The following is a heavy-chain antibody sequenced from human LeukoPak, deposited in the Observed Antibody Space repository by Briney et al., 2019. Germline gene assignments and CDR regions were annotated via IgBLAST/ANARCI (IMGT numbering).Heavy chain of an antibody. CDR2: ISISSSYI. J-gene: IGHJ6*02. CDR1: GFTFSSYS. D-gene: IGHD6-13*01. Sequence: GGSLRLSCAASGFTFSSYSMNWVRQAPGKGLEWVSSISISSSYIYYADSVKGRFTISRDNAKNSLYLQMNSLRAEDTAVYYCARVPGRYSSSWYGPEDWTVWGQGTTVTVSS. CDR3: ARVPGRYSSSWYGPEDWTV. V-gene: IGHV3-21*01.